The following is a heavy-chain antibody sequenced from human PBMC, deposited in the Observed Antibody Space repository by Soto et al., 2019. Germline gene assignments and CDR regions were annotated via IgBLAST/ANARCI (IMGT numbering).Heavy chain of an antibody. CDR1: GYTLTDYY. CDR2: INPHTGDT. Sequence: QVHLVQSGAEVKKPGASVTVSCKTSGYTLTDYYMHWVRQDPGQGLEWMAWINPHTGDTGIAERFQGRVMMTRDTSTNPAHMGLTSLTSDDTAIYYCAREGGAAPGARREWYLDLWGRGSLVTVSS. V-gene: IGHV1-2*02. J-gene: IGHJ2*01. CDR3: AREGGAAPGARREWYLDL. D-gene: IGHD6-25*01.